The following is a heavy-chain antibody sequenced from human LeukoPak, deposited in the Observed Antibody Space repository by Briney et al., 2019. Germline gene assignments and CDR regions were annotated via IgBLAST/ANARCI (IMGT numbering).Heavy chain of an antibody. CDR2: IHHSGSA. V-gene: IGHV4-59*12. Sequence: SETLSLTCTVSDDSISSYYWIWIRQPPGKGLEWIGYIHHSGSANYNPSLRSRITMSVDTSKNHFSLSLTFVTAADTAVYYCARSGETAYYDVGPVPRPGDWFDPWGQGTLVTVSS. CDR3: ARSGETAYYDVGPVPRPGDWFDP. J-gene: IGHJ5*02. D-gene: IGHD3-3*01. CDR1: DDSISSYY.